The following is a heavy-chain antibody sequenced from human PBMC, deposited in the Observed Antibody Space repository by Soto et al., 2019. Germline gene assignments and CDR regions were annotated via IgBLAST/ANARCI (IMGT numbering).Heavy chain of an antibody. CDR2: TVHRYGTA. D-gene: IGHD1-26*01. CDR3: ARSQDVGARCYVMYV. Sequence: QVQLEQSGAEVKKAGSSVKVSCKASGGRFRRHGINWGRQAPGQGLEWMGGTVHRYGTANYAQKFQGRVTITGDTYTNTAYMERRSLSSDDTAVYYGARSQDVGARCYVMYVWGQGPSVTV. J-gene: IGHJ6*02. V-gene: IGHV1-69*06. CDR1: GGRFRRHG.